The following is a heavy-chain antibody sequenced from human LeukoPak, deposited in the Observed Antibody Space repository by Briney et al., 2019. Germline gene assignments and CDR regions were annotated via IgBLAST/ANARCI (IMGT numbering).Heavy chain of an antibody. D-gene: IGHD2-15*01. V-gene: IGHV1-46*01. CDR2: INPSGGGT. Sequence: AAVKVSCKASGYTLTSYYMHWVRQAPGQGLEWMGIINPSGGGTSYAQKFQGRVTMTRDTSTSTVYMELSSLRSGDTAVYYCARDYCSGGNCGSHWAYYYYGMDVWGQGTTVTVSS. CDR3: ARDYCSGGNCGSHWAYYYYGMDV. CDR1: GYTLTSYY. J-gene: IGHJ6*02.